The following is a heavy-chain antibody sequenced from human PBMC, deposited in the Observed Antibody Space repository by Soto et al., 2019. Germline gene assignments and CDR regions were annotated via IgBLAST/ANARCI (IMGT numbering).Heavy chain of an antibody. V-gene: IGHV1-69*12. CDR2: IIPVFGTP. J-gene: IGHJ6*02. D-gene: IGHD3-22*01. Sequence: QVQLVQSGAEVKKPGSSVKVSCKASGGSLSNYGISWVRQAPGQGLEWMGAIIPVFGTPNYAQKFQDRVTITADESTKTVYMEVRSMISEDTAVYYCARGDATKIVVTTYYAMDVWGQGTTVTVSS. CDR3: ARGDATKIVVTTYYAMDV. CDR1: GGSLSNYG.